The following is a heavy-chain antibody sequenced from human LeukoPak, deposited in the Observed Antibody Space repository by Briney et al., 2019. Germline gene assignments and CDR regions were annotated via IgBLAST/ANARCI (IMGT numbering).Heavy chain of an antibody. CDR1: GGTFSSYA. Sequence: SVTVSCKASGGTFSSYAISWVRQAPGQGLEWMGGIIPIFGTANYAQKFQGRVTITTDESTSTAYMELSSLRSEDTAVYYCARDGAARLGYNWFDPWGQGTLVTVSS. V-gene: IGHV1-69*05. CDR3: ARDGAARLGYNWFDP. D-gene: IGHD6-6*01. CDR2: IIPIFGTA. J-gene: IGHJ5*02.